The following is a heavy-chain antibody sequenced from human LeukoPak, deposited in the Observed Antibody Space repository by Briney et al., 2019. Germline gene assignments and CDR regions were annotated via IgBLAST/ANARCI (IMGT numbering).Heavy chain of an antibody. D-gene: IGHD3-10*01. CDR1: GYTFTSYG. CDR3: ARDSGRDGFDP. J-gene: IGHJ5*02. Sequence: GAAVKVSCKASGYTFTSYGISWVRPAPGQGLGWMGWTSVYNDNTNYAQKLQGRVTMTTDTSTSTAYMELRSLRSDDTAVYCCARDSGRDGFDPWGQGTLVTVSS. CDR2: TSVYNDNT. V-gene: IGHV1-18*01.